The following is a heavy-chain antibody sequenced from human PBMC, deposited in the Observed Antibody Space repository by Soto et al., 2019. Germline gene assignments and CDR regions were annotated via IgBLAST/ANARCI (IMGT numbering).Heavy chain of an antibody. CDR2: IDPSDSYT. CDR3: ARRSTIFGVVSNYYYYMDV. D-gene: IGHD3-3*01. J-gene: IGHJ6*03. Sequence: GESLKISCKGSGYSFTSYWISWVRQMPGKGLEWMGRIDPSDSYTNYSPSFQGHVTISADKSISTAYLQWSSLKASDTAMYYCARRSTIFGVVSNYYYYMDVWGKGATVTVSS. CDR1: GYSFTSYW. V-gene: IGHV5-10-1*01.